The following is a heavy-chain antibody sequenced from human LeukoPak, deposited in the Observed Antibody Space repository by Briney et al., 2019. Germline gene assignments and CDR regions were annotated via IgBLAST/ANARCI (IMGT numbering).Heavy chain of an antibody. CDR2: ISSSGSTI. V-gene: IGHV3-48*04. Sequence: PGGSLRLSCAASGFTFSSYGMHWVRQAPGKGLEWVSYISSSGSTIYYADSVKGRFTISRDNAKNSLYLQMNSLRAEDTAVYYCASGIDSSSWYLFDYWGQGTLVTVSS. D-gene: IGHD6-13*01. CDR3: ASGIDSSSWYLFDY. CDR1: GFTFSSYG. J-gene: IGHJ4*02.